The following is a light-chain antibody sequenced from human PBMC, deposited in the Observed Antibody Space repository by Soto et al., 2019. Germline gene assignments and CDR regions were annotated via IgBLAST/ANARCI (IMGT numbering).Light chain of an antibody. V-gene: IGLV3-25*03. Sequence: SYELTQPPSVSVSPGQTARITCSGDALPKQYAYWYQQKPGQAPVLVIYKDSERPSGIPERFSGSSSGTTVTLTISGVQAEDEADYYCQSADSSGTYQVFGTGTKLTV. CDR3: QSADSSGTYQV. CDR2: KDS. J-gene: IGLJ1*01. CDR1: ALPKQY.